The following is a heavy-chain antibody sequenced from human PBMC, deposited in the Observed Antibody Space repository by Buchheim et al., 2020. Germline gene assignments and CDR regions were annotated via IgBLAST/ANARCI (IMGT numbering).Heavy chain of an antibody. Sequence: EVQLLESGGGLVQPGGSLRLSCAASGFTFSSYAMNWVRQAPGKGLEWVSAFSTSGGSTYYAESVKGRFTISRDNSKNTLDLQMNSLRAEDTAVYYCAKGRTSSWPLPLDYWGQGTL. CDR3: AKGRTSSWPLPLDY. V-gene: IGHV3-23*01. D-gene: IGHD6-13*01. CDR2: FSTSGGST. J-gene: IGHJ4*02. CDR1: GFTFSSYA.